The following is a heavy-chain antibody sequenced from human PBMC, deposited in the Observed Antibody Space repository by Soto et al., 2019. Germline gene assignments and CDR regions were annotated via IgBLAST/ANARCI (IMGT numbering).Heavy chain of an antibody. V-gene: IGHV4-31*03. CDR3: ASASEYSSAWTLDH. J-gene: IGHJ5*02. D-gene: IGHD6-25*01. Sequence: SETLSLTCTVSGGSVSSGGYHWSWVRQHPGKGLEWIGYIYHSGSTYNPSLRSRITISADTSKNQFSLKLSSVTAADTAVYYCASASEYSSAWTLDHRGQGTLVPVSS. CDR2: IYHSGST. CDR1: GGSVSSGGYH.